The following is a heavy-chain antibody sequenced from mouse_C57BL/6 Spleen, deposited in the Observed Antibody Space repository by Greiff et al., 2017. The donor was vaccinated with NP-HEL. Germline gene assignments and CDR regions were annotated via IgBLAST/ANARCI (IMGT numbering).Heavy chain of an antibody. V-gene: IGHV1-59*01. Sequence: QVQLQQPGAELVRPGTSVKLSCKASGYTFTSYWMHWVKQRPGQGLEWIGVIDPSDSYTNYNQKFKGKATLTVDTSSSTAYMQLSSLTSEDSAVYYCASSGSNCEDFDVWGTGTTVTVSS. CDR2: IDPSDSYT. CDR1: GYTFTSYW. J-gene: IGHJ1*03. CDR3: ASSGSNCEDFDV. D-gene: IGHD2-5*01.